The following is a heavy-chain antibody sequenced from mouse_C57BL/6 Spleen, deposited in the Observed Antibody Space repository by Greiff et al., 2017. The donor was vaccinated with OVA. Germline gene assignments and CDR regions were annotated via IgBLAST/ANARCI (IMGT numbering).Heavy chain of an antibody. V-gene: IGHV5-17*01. CDR2: ISSGSSTI. CDR3: ARRTAY. CDR1: GFTFSDYG. J-gene: IGHJ3*01. Sequence: EVQLVESGGGLVKPGGSLKLSCAASGFTFSDYGMHWVRQAPENGLEWVAYISSGSSTIYYADTVKGRFTISRDNAKNTLFLQMTSLRSEDTAMYYCARRTAYWGQGTLVTVSA.